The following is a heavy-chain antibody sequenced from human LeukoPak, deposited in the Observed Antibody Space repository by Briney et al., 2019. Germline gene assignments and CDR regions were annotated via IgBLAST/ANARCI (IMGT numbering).Heavy chain of an antibody. CDR3: TRESRIGSLGGYDYVWGSYRPGFDY. D-gene: IGHD3-16*02. J-gene: IGHJ4*02. CDR2: IRSKAYGGTT. CDR1: GFTFGDYA. V-gene: IGHV3-49*03. Sequence: GGSLRLSCTASGFTFGDYAMSWFRQAPGKGLEWVGFIRSKAYGGTTEYAASVKGRFTISRDDSKSIAYLQMNSLKTEDTAVYYCTRESRIGSLGGYDYVWGSYRPGFDYWGQGTLVTVSS.